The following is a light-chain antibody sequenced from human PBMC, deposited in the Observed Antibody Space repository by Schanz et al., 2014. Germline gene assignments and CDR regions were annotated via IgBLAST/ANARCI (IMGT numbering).Light chain of an antibody. Sequence: QSVLTQPPSASGTPGQRVTISCSGSSSNIGSNTVNWYQQLPGTAPKLLIYSNNQRPSGVPDRFSGSKSGTSASLAISGLRSEDEADYYCSSYTGSNIALFGGGTKLTVL. V-gene: IGLV1-44*01. CDR2: SNN. CDR3: SSYTGSNIAL. J-gene: IGLJ2*01. CDR1: SSNIGSNT.